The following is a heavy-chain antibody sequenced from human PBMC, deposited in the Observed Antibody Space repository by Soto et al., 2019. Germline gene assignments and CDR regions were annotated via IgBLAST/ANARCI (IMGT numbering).Heavy chain of an antibody. Sequence: GGSLRLSCAASGFTFDDYTMHWVRQAPGKGLEWVSLISWDGGSTYYADSVKGRFTISRDNSKNSLYLQMNSLRAEDTAVYYCAKGGITMVRGVIDPLDYWGQGTLVTVSS. CDR1: GFTFDDYT. V-gene: IGHV3-43*01. J-gene: IGHJ4*02. CDR3: AKGGITMVRGVIDPLDY. CDR2: ISWDGGST. D-gene: IGHD3-10*01.